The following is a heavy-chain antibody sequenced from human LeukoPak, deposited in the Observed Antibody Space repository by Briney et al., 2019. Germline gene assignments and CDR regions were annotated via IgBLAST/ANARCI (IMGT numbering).Heavy chain of an antibody. CDR1: GFTFDDYC. J-gene: IGHJ3*02. V-gene: IGHV3-20*04. CDR3: ARDGRGDGVPAENAFAI. CDR2: INLNGGIT. Sequence: GGSLRLSCAASGFTFDDYCMSWVRQAPGKGLEWVSGINLNGGITGYADSVKGRFTISRDNAKNSLYLQMNSLRAEDTALYYCARDGRGDGVPAENAFAIWGQGTMVTVSS. D-gene: IGHD3-10*01.